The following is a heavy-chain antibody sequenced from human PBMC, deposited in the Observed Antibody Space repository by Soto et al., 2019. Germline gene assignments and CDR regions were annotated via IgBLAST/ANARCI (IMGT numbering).Heavy chain of an antibody. D-gene: IGHD3-10*01. V-gene: IGHV4-30-4*01. CDR3: ARAPLRGSNSRVPFDM. Sequence: QVQLQESGPGLVRPSQTLSLTCIVFGDSISSGEYYWSWIRQPPGKGLEWIGYISYSGTPYYNPSLQSRLTMALDTARNQFSLKLTSVTAADTAVYTCARAPLRGSNSRVPFDMWGQGTLVTVSS. J-gene: IGHJ3*02. CDR1: GDSISSGEYY. CDR2: ISYSGTP.